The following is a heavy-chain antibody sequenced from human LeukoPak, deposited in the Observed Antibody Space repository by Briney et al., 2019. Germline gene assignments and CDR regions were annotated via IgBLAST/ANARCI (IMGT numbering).Heavy chain of an antibody. V-gene: IGHV1-2*02. Sequence: ASVKVSCKAPGHTFTGYYIHWVRQAPGQGLQWMGWINSKSGGTNYAQKFQGRVTMTRDTSISTAYMELSRLKSDDTAVYYCARDQTPNYYDSSGYPNYWGQGTLVTVSS. CDR2: INSKSGGT. D-gene: IGHD3-22*01. CDR1: GHTFTGYY. J-gene: IGHJ4*02. CDR3: ARDQTPNYYDSSGYPNY.